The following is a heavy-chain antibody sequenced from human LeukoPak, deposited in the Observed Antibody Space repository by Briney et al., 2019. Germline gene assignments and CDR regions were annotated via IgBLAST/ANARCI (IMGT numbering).Heavy chain of an antibody. Sequence: GGSLRLSCAASGFTFSSYGMHWVRQAPGKGLEWVAVIWYDGSIKYYADSVKGRFTISRDNSKNTLYLQMNSLRAEDTAVYYCAKEYGSFDYYHYMDVSGKGNTVTVSS. CDR3: AKEYGSFDYYHYMDV. V-gene: IGHV3-33*06. J-gene: IGHJ6*03. D-gene: IGHD3-10*01. CDR2: IWYDGSIK. CDR1: GFTFSSYG.